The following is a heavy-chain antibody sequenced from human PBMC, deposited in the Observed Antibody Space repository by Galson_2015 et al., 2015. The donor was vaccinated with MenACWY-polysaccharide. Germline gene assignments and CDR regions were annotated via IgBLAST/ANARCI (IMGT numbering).Heavy chain of an antibody. Sequence: SVKVSCKASGYTFTSFGISWVRQAPGQGLEWMGWISGYDGHTNYAQKFQGRVTMTTDASTSTAYMELRSLRSDDTAVYYCARGPGSGSPYYFDYWGQGTLVTVSS. V-gene: IGHV1-18*01. CDR2: ISGYDGHT. CDR1: GYTFTSFG. CDR3: ARGPGSGSPYYFDY. D-gene: IGHD3-10*01. J-gene: IGHJ4*02.